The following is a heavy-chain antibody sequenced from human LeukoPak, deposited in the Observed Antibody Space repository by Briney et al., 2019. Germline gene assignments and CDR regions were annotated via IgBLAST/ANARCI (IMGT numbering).Heavy chain of an antibody. CDR1: GFTFSNYA. CDR3: AKDLSSGWYPYYFDF. J-gene: IGHJ4*02. CDR2: ISGSGAAT. D-gene: IGHD6-19*01. V-gene: IGHV3-23*01. Sequence: GGSLRLSCAASGFTFSNYAMNWVRQAPGKGLEWVSAISGSGAATFNADSVKGRFTISRDNSKNALYLQMNSLRAEDTAVYYCAKDLSSGWYPYYFDFWGRGTLVTVSS.